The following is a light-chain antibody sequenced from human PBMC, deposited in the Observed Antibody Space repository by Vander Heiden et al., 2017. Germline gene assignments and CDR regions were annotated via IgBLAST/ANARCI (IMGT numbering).Light chain of an antibody. CDR2: DNS. V-gene: IGLV3-21*02. CDR1: NIGTRS. J-gene: IGLJ2*01. CDR3: QVWDSSSDHVL. Sequence: VLTQSPSVSVAPGQTARITCGGNNIGTRSVHWYQQKPGQAPVLVVHDNSDRPSGIPERFSGSNSGNTATLTISRVEAGDEADYFCQVWDSSSDHVLFGGGTKVTVL.